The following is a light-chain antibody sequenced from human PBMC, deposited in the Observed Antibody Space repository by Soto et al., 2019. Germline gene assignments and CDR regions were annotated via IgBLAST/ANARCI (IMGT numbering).Light chain of an antibody. CDR3: QQYNNWPYT. V-gene: IGKV3-15*01. CDR1: QSVGSN. J-gene: IGKJ2*01. CDR2: DAS. Sequence: EIVLTHSPATLSVSPGEMATLSCRASQSVGSNLAWYQQRPGQPPRLLIYDASTRATDIPARFSGGGSGTKFTLTISSLQSEDFAVYYCQQYNNWPYTFGQGTKLQIK.